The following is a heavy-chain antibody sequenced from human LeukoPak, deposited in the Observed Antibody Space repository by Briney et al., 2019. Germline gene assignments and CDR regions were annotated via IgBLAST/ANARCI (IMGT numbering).Heavy chain of an antibody. Sequence: GRSLRLSCAASRFTFDDDATHWGRQAPGRSLEWGSGISWNSGSIGYADSVKGQFTISRDNDKHSLYLQMNSLRAEDTALYYCAEDFYSNSSFLDYWGQGTLDTVSS. V-gene: IGHV3-9*01. CDR2: ISWNSGSI. D-gene: IGHD6-6*01. CDR1: RFTFDDDA. J-gene: IGHJ4*02. CDR3: AEDFYSNSSFLDY.